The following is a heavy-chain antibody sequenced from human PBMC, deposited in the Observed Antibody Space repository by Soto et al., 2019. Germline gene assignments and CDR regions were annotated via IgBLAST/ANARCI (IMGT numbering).Heavy chain of an antibody. V-gene: IGHV4-38-2*01. CDR2: IYRSGTT. CDR1: NFSISSGYY. CDR3: ARTHSGSYYSFCKY. Sequence: SETLSLTCVVSNFSISSGYYWGWIRPSPGKGLEWIASIYRSGTTSYNPSLKSRVTISLEPSKNQFSLMLTAVTAADTAVYYCARTHSGSYYSFCKYWGRGYLVIVSS. J-gene: IGHJ4*02. D-gene: IGHD1-26*01.